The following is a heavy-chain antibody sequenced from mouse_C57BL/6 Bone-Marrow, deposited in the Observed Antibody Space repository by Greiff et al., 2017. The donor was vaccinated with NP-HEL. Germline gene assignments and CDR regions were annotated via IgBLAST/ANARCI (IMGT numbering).Heavy chain of an antibody. V-gene: IGHV1-63*01. CDR3: ARWITTVGAGDYFDD. Sequence: QVQLQQSGAELVRPGTSVKMSCKASGYTFTNYWIGWAKQRPGHGLEWIGDIYPGGGYTNYNEKFKGKATLTADKSSSTAYMQFSSLTSEDSAIYYCARWITTVGAGDYFDDWGQGTTLTVSS. D-gene: IGHD1-1*01. CDR1: GYTFTNYW. CDR2: IYPGGGYT. J-gene: IGHJ2*01.